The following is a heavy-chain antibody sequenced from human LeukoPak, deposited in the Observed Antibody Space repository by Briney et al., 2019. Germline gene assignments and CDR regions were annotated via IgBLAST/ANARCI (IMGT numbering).Heavy chain of an antibody. CDR1: GGSISSHY. CDR3: ARVFGTGYPNYFDY. D-gene: IGHD3/OR15-3a*01. V-gene: IGHV4-59*11. J-gene: IGHJ4*02. CDR2: IYYSGST. Sequence: PSETLSLTCTVSGGSISSHYWSWIRQPPGKGLEWIGYIYYSGSTNCNPSLKSRVTISVDTSKNQFSLKLSSVTAADTAVYYCARVFGTGYPNYFDYWGQGTLVTVSS.